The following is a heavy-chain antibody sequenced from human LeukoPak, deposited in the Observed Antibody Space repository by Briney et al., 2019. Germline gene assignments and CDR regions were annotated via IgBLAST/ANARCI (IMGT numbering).Heavy chain of an antibody. J-gene: IGHJ4*02. CDR2: ISTTRS. CDR3: ARDRYGDYGFDY. V-gene: IGHV3-21*01. CDR1: GFTFSSYS. Sequence: PGGSLRLSCTASGFTFSSYSINWVRQAPGKGLEWVSSISTTRSYYADSLEGRFTISRDNAKNSLYLQMNSLRAEDTAVYYCARDRYGDYGFDYWGQGTLVTVSS. D-gene: IGHD4-17*01.